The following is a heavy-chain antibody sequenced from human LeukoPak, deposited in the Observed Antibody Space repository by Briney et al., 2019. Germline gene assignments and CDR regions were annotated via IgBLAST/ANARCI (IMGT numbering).Heavy chain of an antibody. J-gene: IGHJ5*02. Sequence: EASVKVSCKASGYAFTSYDINWVRQATGQGLEWMGWMNPNSGNTGYAQKFQGRVTMTRNTSISTAYMELSSLRSEDTAVYYCARERGIAARVGYNWFDPWGQGTLVTVSS. CDR3: ARERGIAARVGYNWFDP. CDR2: MNPNSGNT. D-gene: IGHD6-6*01. V-gene: IGHV1-8*01. CDR1: GYAFTSYD.